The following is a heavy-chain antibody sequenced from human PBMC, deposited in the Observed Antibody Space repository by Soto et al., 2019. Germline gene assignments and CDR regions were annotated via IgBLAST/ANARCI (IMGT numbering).Heavy chain of an antibody. D-gene: IGHD2-2*01. V-gene: IGHV1-2*04. CDR1: GYTFTGNY. CDR3: AREFTSSRFDY. CDR2: FNPNTGVT. J-gene: IGHJ4*02. Sequence: QVQLVQSGAEVKRPGASVQVSCKASGYTFTGNYMHWVRQAPGQGLDWMGWFNPNTGVTHYAHKFQGWVTMTRDTSTSTAYMELRSLKFDDAAVYCCAREFTSSRFDYWGQGSLVTVPS.